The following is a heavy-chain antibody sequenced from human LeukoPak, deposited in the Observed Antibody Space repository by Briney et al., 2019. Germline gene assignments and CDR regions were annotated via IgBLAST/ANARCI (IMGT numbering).Heavy chain of an antibody. J-gene: IGHJ4*02. V-gene: IGHV4-31*03. D-gene: IGHD2-15*01. Sequence: SQTLSLTCTVSGGSISSGDYYWSWIRQHPGKGLEWIGYIHNSRSTYYNPSLKSRITISVDTSKKQFSLKLSSVTAADTAVYYCARAGVAAKSSRYFDYWGQGTLVTVSS. CDR1: GGSISSGDYY. CDR3: ARAGVAAKSSRYFDY. CDR2: IHNSRST.